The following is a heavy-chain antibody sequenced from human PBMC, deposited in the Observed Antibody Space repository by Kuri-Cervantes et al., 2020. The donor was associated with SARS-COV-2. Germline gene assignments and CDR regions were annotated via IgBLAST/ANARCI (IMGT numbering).Heavy chain of an antibody. CDR3: AKPYGDYFGPNDY. CDR2: ISYDGSNK. V-gene: IGHV3-30*18. CDR1: GFTFSSYG. D-gene: IGHD4-17*01. Sequence: GESLKISCAASGFTFSSYGMHWVRQAPGKGLEWVAVISYDGSNKYYADSVKDRFTISRDNSKNTLYLQMNSLRAEDTAVYYCAKPYGDYFGPNDYWGQGTLVTVSS. J-gene: IGHJ4*02.